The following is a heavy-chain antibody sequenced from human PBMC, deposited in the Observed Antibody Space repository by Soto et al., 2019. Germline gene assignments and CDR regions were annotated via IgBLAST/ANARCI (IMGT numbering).Heavy chain of an antibody. CDR3: ARDLWGYCGTDCYPLDV. Sequence: SETLSVTCTVSGGSMISYYWSWIRQPPGKGLEWIGYMYNTGSTVYNPSFKSRVTISVDTSKNQFSLKLNSVTAADTAVYYCARDLWGYCGTDCYPLDVWGQGTTVTVSS. D-gene: IGHD2-21*02. CDR2: MYNTGST. CDR1: GGSMISYY. J-gene: IGHJ6*02. V-gene: IGHV4-59*01.